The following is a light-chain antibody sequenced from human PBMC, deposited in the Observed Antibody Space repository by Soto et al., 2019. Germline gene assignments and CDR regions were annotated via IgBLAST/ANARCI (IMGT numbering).Light chain of an antibody. J-gene: IGLJ1*01. V-gene: IGLV2-14*01. CDR3: CSFTRSTTYV. CDR1: SSDVGGYNY. Sequence: QSALTQPASVSGSPGQSITISCTGTSSDVGGYNYVSWYQHHPGKAPKLMIYEVSNRPSGVSNRFSGSKSGNTASLTISGLQAEDEADYYCCSFTRSTTYVFGTGTKVTVL. CDR2: EVS.